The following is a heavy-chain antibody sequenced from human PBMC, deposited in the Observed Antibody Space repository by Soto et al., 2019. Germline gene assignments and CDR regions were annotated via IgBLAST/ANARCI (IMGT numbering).Heavy chain of an antibody. CDR2: ISYDGSNK. D-gene: IGHD5-18*01. CDR1: GFTFSSYA. CDR3: ARDKIEMATAPTPMDV. V-gene: IGHV3-30-3*01. J-gene: IGHJ6*02. Sequence: QVQLVESGGGVVQPGRSLRLSCAASGFTFSSYAMHWVRQAPGKGLEWVAVISYDGSNKYYADSVKGRFTISRDNSKNTLYLQMNSLRAEDTAVYYCARDKIEMATAPTPMDVWGQGTTVTVSS.